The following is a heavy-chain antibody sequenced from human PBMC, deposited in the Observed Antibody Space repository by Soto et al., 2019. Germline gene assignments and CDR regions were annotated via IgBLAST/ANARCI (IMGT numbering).Heavy chain of an antibody. CDR3: ARASTVSSTSYYYYGMDV. V-gene: IGHV4-61*01. CDR2: IYYSGST. J-gene: IGHJ6*02. CDR1: GGSVSSGSYY. Sequence: SETLSLTCTVSGGSVSSGSYYWSWIRQPPGKGLEWIGYIYYSGSTNYNPSLKSRVTTSVDTSKNQFSLKLSSVTAADTAVYYCARASTVSSTSYYYYGMDVWGQGTTVTVSS. D-gene: IGHD2-2*01.